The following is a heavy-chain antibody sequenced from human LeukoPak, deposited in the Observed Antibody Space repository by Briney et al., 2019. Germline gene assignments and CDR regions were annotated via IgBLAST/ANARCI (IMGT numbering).Heavy chain of an antibody. Sequence: GGSLRPSCAASGFTFSNYWMSWVRQAPEKGLEWVANIKQDGSVKQYVDFMKGRFTISRDNAKNSLYLQMHSLRAEDTAVYYCARDRDDGGFEYWGQGTLVTVSS. D-gene: IGHD4-23*01. CDR2: IKQDGSVK. CDR3: ARDRDDGGFEY. J-gene: IGHJ4*02. V-gene: IGHV3-7*01. CDR1: GFTFSNYW.